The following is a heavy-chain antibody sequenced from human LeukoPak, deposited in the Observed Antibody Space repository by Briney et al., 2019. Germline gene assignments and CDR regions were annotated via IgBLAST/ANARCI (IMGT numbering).Heavy chain of an antibody. D-gene: IGHD3-22*01. J-gene: IGHJ4*02. Sequence: GASVKVSCKASGYTFTSYDINWVRQATGQGLEWMGWMNPNSGNTGYAQKFQGRVTMTRNTSISTAYMELSSLRSEDTAVYYCAREGRSIYDSRVDYWGQGTLVTVSS. CDR1: GYTFTSYD. CDR3: AREGRSIYDSRVDY. CDR2: MNPNSGNT. V-gene: IGHV1-8*01.